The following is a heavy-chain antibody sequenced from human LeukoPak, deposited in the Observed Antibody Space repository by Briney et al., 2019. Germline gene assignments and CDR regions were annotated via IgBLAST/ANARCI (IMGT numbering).Heavy chain of an antibody. CDR3: ARWRSGYCSGGSCFDP. J-gene: IGHJ5*02. Sequence: ASVKVSCKASGYTFTSYGISWVRQAPGQGLEWMGWISAYNGNTNYAQKLQGRVTMTTDTSTSTAYMELSSLRSEDTAVYYCARWRSGYCSGGSCFDPWGQGTLVTVSS. CDR1: GYTFTSYG. D-gene: IGHD2-15*01. CDR2: ISAYNGNT. V-gene: IGHV1-18*01.